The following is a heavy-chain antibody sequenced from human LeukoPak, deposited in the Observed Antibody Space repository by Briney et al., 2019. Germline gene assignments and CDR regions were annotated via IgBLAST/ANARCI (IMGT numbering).Heavy chain of an antibody. V-gene: IGHV3-23*01. D-gene: IGHD5-24*01. Sequence: GGSLRLSCAASGFTSSSYALSWVRQAPGKGLEWVSGISGSGGSTYYADSVKGRFTIPRDNSKNTLYLQMNSLRAEDTAVYYCAKGDGFNYDNWFDPWGQGTLVTVSS. CDR3: AKGDGFNYDNWFDP. CDR1: GFTSSSYA. CDR2: ISGSGGST. J-gene: IGHJ5*02.